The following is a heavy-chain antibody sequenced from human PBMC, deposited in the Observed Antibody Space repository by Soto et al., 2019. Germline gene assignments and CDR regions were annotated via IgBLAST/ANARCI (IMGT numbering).Heavy chain of an antibody. D-gene: IGHD3-16*02. V-gene: IGHV4-30-2*01. CDR2: MYHSGST. CDR3: ARLLLSRADFDP. J-gene: IGHJ5*02. Sequence: SLSRTGSISRFSISSGRYSWSWIRQPPGKGLEWIGYMYHSGSTYYNPSLKSRVTISIDRSKNQFSLKASDTAMYYCARLLLSRADFDPWGQGTLVTVSS. CDR1: RFSISSGRYS.